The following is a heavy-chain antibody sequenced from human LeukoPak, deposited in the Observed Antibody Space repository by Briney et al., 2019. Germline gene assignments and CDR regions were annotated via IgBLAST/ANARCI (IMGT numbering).Heavy chain of an antibody. V-gene: IGHV4-30-4*01. CDR3: ARGDYGSGSPLDY. J-gene: IGHJ4*02. CDR1: GGSISSGASD. Sequence: NPSETLSLTCTVSGGSISSGASDWGWIRQHPGKGLEWIGYIYYSGSTYYNPSLKSRVTISVDTSKNQFSLKLSSVTAADTAVYYCARGDYGSGSPLDYWGQGTLVTVSS. CDR2: IYYSGST. D-gene: IGHD3-10*01.